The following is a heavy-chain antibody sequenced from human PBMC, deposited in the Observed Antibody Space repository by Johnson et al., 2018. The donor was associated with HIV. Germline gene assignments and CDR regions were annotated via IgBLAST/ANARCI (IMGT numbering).Heavy chain of an antibody. CDR1: GFTFSSYG. V-gene: IGHV3-30*19. D-gene: IGHD6-13*01. J-gene: IGHJ3*02. Sequence: QVQLVESGGGVVQPGRSLRLSCAASGFTFSSYGMHWVRQAPGKGLEWVAVISYDGSSKYYADSVKGRFTISRDNSKNTLNLQMNSLRPEDTAVYYCASSSSSWTADPDDAFDIWGQGTMVTVSS. CDR2: ISYDGSSK. CDR3: ASSSSSWTADPDDAFDI.